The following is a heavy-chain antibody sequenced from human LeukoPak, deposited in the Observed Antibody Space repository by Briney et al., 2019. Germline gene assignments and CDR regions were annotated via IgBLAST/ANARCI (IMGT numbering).Heavy chain of an antibody. CDR3: ARLKGYSGYGDSS. CDR2: INPNSGGT. J-gene: IGHJ4*02. V-gene: IGHV1-2*02. CDR1: GYTFTGYY. Sequence: ASVKVSCKASGYTFTGYYMHWVRQAPGQGLEWMGWINPNSGGTNYAQKFQGRVTMTRDTSISTAYMELSRLRSDDTAVYCCARLKGYSGYGDSSWGQGTLVTVSS. D-gene: IGHD5-12*01.